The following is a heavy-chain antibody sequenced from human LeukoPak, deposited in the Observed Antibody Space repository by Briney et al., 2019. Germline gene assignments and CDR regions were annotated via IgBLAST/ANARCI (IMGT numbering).Heavy chain of an antibody. Sequence: PSETLSLTCTVSGYSISSGYYWGWIRQPPGKGLEWIASIFHTGNTYYKPSLKSRVAISLDTSKNQVSLKLSSVTAADTAVYYCARPLLGSHDAFDIWGQGTMVTVSS. D-gene: IGHD3-10*01. V-gene: IGHV4-38-2*02. CDR3: ARPLLGSHDAFDI. CDR1: GYSISSGYY. CDR2: IFHTGNT. J-gene: IGHJ3*02.